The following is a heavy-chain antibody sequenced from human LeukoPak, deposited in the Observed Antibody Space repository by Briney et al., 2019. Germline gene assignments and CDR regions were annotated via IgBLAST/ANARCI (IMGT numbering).Heavy chain of an antibody. J-gene: IGHJ4*02. CDR2: IYYSGST. CDR3: ARNTITIFGEEHYFDY. CDR1: GGSISSSSYY. D-gene: IGHD3-3*01. V-gene: IGHV4-39*07. Sequence: TLSLTCTVSGGSISSSSYYWGWIRQPPGKGLEWIGSIYYSGSTYYNPSLKSRVTISVDTSKNQFSLKLSSVTAADTAVYYCARNTITIFGEEHYFDYWGQGTLVTVSS.